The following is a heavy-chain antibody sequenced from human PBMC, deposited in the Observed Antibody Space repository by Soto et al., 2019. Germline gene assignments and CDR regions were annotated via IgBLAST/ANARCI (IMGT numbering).Heavy chain of an antibody. CDR2: ISGSGGST. J-gene: IGHJ3*02. D-gene: IGHD3-16*01. CDR3: AKEGRRYDYIWGSPHDAFDI. Sequence: GGSLRLSCAASGFTFSSYAMSWVRQAPGKGLEWVSAISGSGGSTYYADSVKGRFTISRDNSKNTLYLQMNSLRAEDTAVYYCAKEGRRYDYIWGSPHDAFDIWGQGTMVTVSS. V-gene: IGHV3-23*01. CDR1: GFTFSSYA.